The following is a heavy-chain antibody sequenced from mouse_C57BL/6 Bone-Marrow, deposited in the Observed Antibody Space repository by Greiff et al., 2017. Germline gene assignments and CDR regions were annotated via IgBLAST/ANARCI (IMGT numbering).Heavy chain of an antibody. CDR2: IRSKSSNYAT. CDR3: VSYSSYDWYFDV. V-gene: IGHV10-3*01. D-gene: IGHD1-1*01. J-gene: IGHJ1*03. Sequence: EVQLVESGGGLVQPKGSLKLSCAASGFTFNTYAMHWVRQAPGKGLEWVARIRSKSSNYATYYADSVKDRFTISRDDSQSMLYLQMNNLKTEDTAMYYCVSYSSYDWYFDVWGTGTTVTVSS. CDR1: GFTFNTYA.